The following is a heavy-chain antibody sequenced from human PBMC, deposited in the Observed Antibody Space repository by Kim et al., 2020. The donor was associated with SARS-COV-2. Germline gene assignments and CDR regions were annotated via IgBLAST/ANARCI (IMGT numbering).Heavy chain of an antibody. Sequence: SETLSLTCAVYGGFFSGHYWSWIRQSPGKGLEWIGEINHSGDTKHSPSLEGRVIISVDTSRNQFSLKLTSLTAADTAVYFCARGTMTTDYIRAFDIWGQG. D-gene: IGHD4-17*01. V-gene: IGHV4-34*01. CDR3: ARGTMTTDYIRAFDI. J-gene: IGHJ3*02. CDR2: INHSGDT. CDR1: GGFFSGHY.